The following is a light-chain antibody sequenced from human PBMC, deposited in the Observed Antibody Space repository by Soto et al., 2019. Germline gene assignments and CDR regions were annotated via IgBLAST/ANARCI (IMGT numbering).Light chain of an antibody. J-gene: IGKJ1*01. CDR1: QTIDSY. Sequence: DVLMTQSPSSLSASVGDRVTISCRASQTIDSYLSWYQQRPGKPPNLLIFGASSLHGGVPSRFTGSGSGTDFTLTLTSLQPEDSATYYCQQTYITPRTFGQGTKVEI. V-gene: IGKV1-39*01. CDR3: QQTYITPRT. CDR2: GAS.